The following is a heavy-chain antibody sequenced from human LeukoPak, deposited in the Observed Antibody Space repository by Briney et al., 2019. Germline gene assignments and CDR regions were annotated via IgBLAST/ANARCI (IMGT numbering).Heavy chain of an antibody. V-gene: IGHV4-59*01. D-gene: IGHD6-19*01. CDR1: GGSISSYY. J-gene: IGHJ4*02. CDR3: AREPYGRSGWVAWGYFDY. CDR2: IYYSGST. Sequence: SETLSLTCTVSGGSISSYYWSWIRQPPGKGLEWIGYIYYSGSTNYNPSLKSRVTISVDTSKNQFSLKLSSVTAADTAVYYCAREPYGRSGWVAWGYFDYWGQGTLATVSS.